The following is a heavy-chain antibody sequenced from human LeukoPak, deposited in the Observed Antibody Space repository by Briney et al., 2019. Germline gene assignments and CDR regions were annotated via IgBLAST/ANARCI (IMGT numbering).Heavy chain of an antibody. J-gene: IGHJ4*02. Sequence: GGSLGLSCAASAFTFSSYTMNWVRQAPGKGLEWVSYISSSANTTHYTDSVKGRFTITRDNAKNALSLQMHSLRADDTAVYYCAREGASGFDYWGRGTLVTVSS. D-gene: IGHD3-10*01. CDR1: AFTFSSYT. CDR3: AREGASGFDY. CDR2: ISSSANTT. V-gene: IGHV3-48*04.